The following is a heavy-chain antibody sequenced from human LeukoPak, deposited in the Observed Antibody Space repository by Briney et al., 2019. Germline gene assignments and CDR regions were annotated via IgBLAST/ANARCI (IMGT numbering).Heavy chain of an antibody. J-gene: IGHJ5*02. D-gene: IGHD2-2*01. V-gene: IGHV3-7*01. Sequence: AGGSLRLSCAASGFTFSSYWMSWVRQAPGKGLKWVANIKQDGSEKYYVDSVKGRFTISRDNAKNSLYLQMNSLRAEDTAVYCCARDDCSSISCYHNWFDPWGQGTLVTVSS. CDR1: GFTFSSYW. CDR3: ARDDCSSISCYHNWFDP. CDR2: IKQDGSEK.